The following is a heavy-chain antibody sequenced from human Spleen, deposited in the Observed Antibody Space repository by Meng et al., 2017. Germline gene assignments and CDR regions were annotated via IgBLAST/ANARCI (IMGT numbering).Heavy chain of an antibody. V-gene: IGHV3-48*03. D-gene: IGHD3-22*01. J-gene: IGHJ4*02. CDR2: ISTRGDII. Sequence: GESLKISCAASGFIFSSYEMNWVRQAPGKGLEWVAYISTRGDIIYYGDSVKGRFTISRDNAENSLYLHMNSLRVEDTAVYYCAPRLYYHERGGAVESWGQGTMVTVSS. CDR3: APRLYYHERGGAVES. CDR1: GFIFSSYE.